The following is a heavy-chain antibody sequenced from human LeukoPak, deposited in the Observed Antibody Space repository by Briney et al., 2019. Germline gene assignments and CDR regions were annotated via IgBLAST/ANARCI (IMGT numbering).Heavy chain of an antibody. CDR1: GGSISSYY. Sequence: LETLSLTCTVSGGSISSYYWSWIRQPPGKGLEWIGYIYYSGSTNYNPSLKSRVTISVDTSKNQFSLKLSSVTAADTAVYYCARDLRGGADYGMDVWGQGTTVTVSS. V-gene: IGHV4-59*01. CDR2: IYYSGST. J-gene: IGHJ6*02. CDR3: ARDLRGGADYGMDV. D-gene: IGHD1-26*01.